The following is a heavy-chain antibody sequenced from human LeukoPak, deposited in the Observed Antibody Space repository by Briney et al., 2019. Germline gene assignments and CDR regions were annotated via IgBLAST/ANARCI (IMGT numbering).Heavy chain of an antibody. V-gene: IGHV3-23*01. CDR3: AKYRGMAGTSELDY. Sequence: GGSLRLSCAVSGFTFNNHDMTWVRHAPGKGLEWVSSITSSGDITYYSDSVKGRFTISRDNSQNTLYLQMNSLRVEDTAIYFCAKYRGMAGTSELDYWGQGTLVTVSS. J-gene: IGHJ4*02. D-gene: IGHD1-7*01. CDR2: ITSSGDIT. CDR1: GFTFNNHD.